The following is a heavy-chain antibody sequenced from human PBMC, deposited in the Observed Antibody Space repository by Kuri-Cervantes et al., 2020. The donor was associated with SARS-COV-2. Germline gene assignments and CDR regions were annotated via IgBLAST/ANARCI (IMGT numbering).Heavy chain of an antibody. CDR3: ARVTGDLGVGAFDI. Sequence: SVKVSCKASGGTFSSYAISWVRQAPGQGLEWMGWISAYNGNTNYAQKFQGRVTITTDESTSTAYMELSSLRSEDTAVYYCARVTGDLGVGAFDIWGQGTMVTVSS. CDR1: GGTFSSYA. V-gene: IGHV1-69*05. J-gene: IGHJ3*02. D-gene: IGHD7-27*01. CDR2: ISAYNGNT.